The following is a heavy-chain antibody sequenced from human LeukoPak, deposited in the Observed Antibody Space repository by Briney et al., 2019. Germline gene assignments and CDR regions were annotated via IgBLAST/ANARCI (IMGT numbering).Heavy chain of an antibody. D-gene: IGHD5-24*01. Sequence: SETLSLTCAVYGGSFSGYYWSWIRQPPGKGLEWIGEINHSGSTNYNPSLKSRVTISVDTSKNQFSLKLSSVTAADTAVYYCARDVSTRGGLQPEMATTPRGEVPYFDYWGQGTLVTVSS. CDR3: ARDVSTRGGLQPEMATTPRGEVPYFDY. J-gene: IGHJ4*02. CDR2: INHSGST. V-gene: IGHV4-34*01. CDR1: GGSFSGYY.